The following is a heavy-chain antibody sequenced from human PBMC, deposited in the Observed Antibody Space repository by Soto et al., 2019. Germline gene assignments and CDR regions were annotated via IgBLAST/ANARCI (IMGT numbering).Heavy chain of an antibody. CDR2: INPSGGST. CDR1: GYTFTSYY. CDR3: ARDRSGSRTPGWFDP. D-gene: IGHD6-13*01. J-gene: IGHJ5*02. V-gene: IGHV1-46*01. Sequence: ASVKVSCKASGYTFTSYYMHWVRQAPGQGLEWMGIINPSGGSTSYAQKFQGRVTMTRDTSTSTVYMELSSLRSEDTAVYYCARDRSGSRTPGWFDPWGQGTLVTVSS.